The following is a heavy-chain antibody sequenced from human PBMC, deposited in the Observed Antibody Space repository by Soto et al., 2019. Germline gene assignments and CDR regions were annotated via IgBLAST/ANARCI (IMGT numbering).Heavy chain of an antibody. Sequence: ASVKVSCKASGYTFTSYDINWVRQATGQGLEWMGWMNPNSGNTGYAQKFQGRVTMTRNTSISTAYMELSSLRSEDTAVYYCARVEYYDFWSGYSLDYRGQGTLVTVSS. CDR3: ARVEYYDFWSGYSLDY. V-gene: IGHV1-8*01. CDR1: GYTFTSYD. J-gene: IGHJ4*02. CDR2: MNPNSGNT. D-gene: IGHD3-3*01.